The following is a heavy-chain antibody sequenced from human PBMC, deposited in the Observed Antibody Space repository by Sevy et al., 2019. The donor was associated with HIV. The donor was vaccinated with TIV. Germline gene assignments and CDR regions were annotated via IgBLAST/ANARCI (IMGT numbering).Heavy chain of an antibody. D-gene: IGHD2-8*01. J-gene: IGHJ4*02. CDR2: FSFGCGKI. CDR1: GVTFSKYS. CDR3: AREGCTKPHDY. Sequence: GGCLRLSCAASGVTFSKYSMSWIRQTPGKGLEWVSTFSFGCGKINYADSVKGRFTISRDDSRNTFYLQMNSLRAEDTAIYYCAREGCTKPHDYWGQGTVVTVSS. V-gene: IGHV3-23*01.